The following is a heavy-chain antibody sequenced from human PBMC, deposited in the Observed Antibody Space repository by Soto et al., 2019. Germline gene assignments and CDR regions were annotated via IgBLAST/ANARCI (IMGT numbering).Heavy chain of an antibody. CDR2: LYISGST. CDR3: ARMYNSGFYRPGGDYYFHSMEV. CDR1: GASIRDYH. V-gene: IGHV4-4*07. Sequence: PSETLSLTCSVSGASIRDYHWSWVRQPAGKGLEWIGRLYISGSTKYNPSLKSRVTMSADTSVNQFSLTLRSVTASDPAIYCCARMYNSGFYRPGGDYYFHSMEVWGQGTRGTVFS. D-gene: IGHD6-19*01. J-gene: IGHJ6*02.